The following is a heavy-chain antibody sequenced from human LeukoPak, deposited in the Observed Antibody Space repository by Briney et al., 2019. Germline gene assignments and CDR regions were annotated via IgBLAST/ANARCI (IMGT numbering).Heavy chain of an antibody. CDR3: ARVRPDYYGSGSYGYFDY. Sequence: ASVKVSCKASGYTFRNYGITWVRQAPGQGLEWMGWISTYNGDTHYAQNLQGRVTMTRDTSTSTVYMELSSLRSEDTAVYYCARVRPDYYGSGSYGYFDYWGQGTLVTVSS. J-gene: IGHJ4*02. V-gene: IGHV1-18*01. D-gene: IGHD3-10*01. CDR2: ISTYNGDT. CDR1: GYTFRNYG.